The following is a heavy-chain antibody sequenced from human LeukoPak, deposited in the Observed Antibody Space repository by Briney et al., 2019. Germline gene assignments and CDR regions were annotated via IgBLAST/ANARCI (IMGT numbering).Heavy chain of an antibody. CDR3: ARHAAHVD. Sequence: GGSLRLSCAASGFTFSTHAMHWVRQAPGKGLEYVSGISSNGGTTYYGSSVKGRFTISRDNSKNTLYLQMGSLRTDDMAVYYCARHAAHVDWGQGTLVTVSS. J-gene: IGHJ4*02. V-gene: IGHV3-64*01. CDR1: GFTFSTHA. CDR2: ISSNGGTT.